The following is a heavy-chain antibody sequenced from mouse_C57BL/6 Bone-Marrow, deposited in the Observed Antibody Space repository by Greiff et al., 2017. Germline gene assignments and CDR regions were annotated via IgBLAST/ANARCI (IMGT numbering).Heavy chain of an antibody. D-gene: IGHD1-1*01. CDR1: GFNIKDDY. CDR2: IDPENGDT. Sequence: EVQLQQSGAELVRPGASVKLSCTASGFNIKDDYMHWVKQRPEQGLEWIGWIDPENGDTEYASKFQGKATITADTSSNSAYLQLRRLTSEDTAVYYCTPLYYGSSYFYWYFDVWGTGTTVTVSS. CDR3: TPLYYGSSYFYWYFDV. V-gene: IGHV14-4*01. J-gene: IGHJ1*03.